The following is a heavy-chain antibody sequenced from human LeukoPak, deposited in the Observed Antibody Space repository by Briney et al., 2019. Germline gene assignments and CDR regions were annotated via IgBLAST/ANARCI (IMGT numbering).Heavy chain of an antibody. CDR3: ARDPTSRGSGSYYYYYGMDV. D-gene: IGHD3-10*01. CDR2: IYSGGST. CDR1: GFTVSSNY. J-gene: IGHJ6*02. V-gene: IGHV3-66*01. Sequence: GGSLRLSCAASGFTVSSNYMSWVRQAPGKGLEWVSVIYSGGSTYYADSVKGRFTISRDNSKNTLYLQMNSLRAEDTAVYYCARDPTSRGSGSYYYYYGMDVWGQGTTVTVSS.